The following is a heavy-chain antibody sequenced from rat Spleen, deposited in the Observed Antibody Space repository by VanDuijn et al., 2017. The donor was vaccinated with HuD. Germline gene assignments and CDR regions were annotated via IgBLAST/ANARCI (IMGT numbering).Heavy chain of an antibody. CDR3: ATLRHVYYGLLLPGFAY. J-gene: IGHJ3*01. Sequence: EVQLQESGPGLVKPSQSLSLTCSVTGYSITSNYWGWIRKFPENKMEWVGYITYSGNTHFNPSLKSRISITRDTSKNQFFLQLNSVITEDTATYYCATLRHVYYGLLLPGFAYWGQGTLVTVSS. V-gene: IGHV3-1*01. CDR2: ITYSGNT. CDR1: GYSITSNY. D-gene: IGHD1-6*01.